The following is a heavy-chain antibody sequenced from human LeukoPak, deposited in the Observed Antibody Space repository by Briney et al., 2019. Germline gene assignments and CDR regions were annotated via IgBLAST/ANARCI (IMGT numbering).Heavy chain of an antibody. CDR1: GFAFTTYW. D-gene: IGHD3-10*01. CDR2: INTDETIA. J-gene: IGHJ4*02. CDR3: ARGVAGSGSYYNVGFDF. Sequence: GGSLRLSCAASGFAFTTYWMHWVRQAPGKGLVWVSRINTDETIANYADSVTGRFTISRDNAKNTLHLQMNSLRVEDTAVYYCARGVAGSGSYYNVGFDFWGQGALATVSS. V-gene: IGHV3-74*01.